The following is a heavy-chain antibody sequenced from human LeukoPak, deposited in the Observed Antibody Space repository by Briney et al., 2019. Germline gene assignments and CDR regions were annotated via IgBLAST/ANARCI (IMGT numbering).Heavy chain of an antibody. CDR3: ARSLGKWSLDY. CDR1: GFTFSSYA. CDR2: ISGSGGST. Sequence: GGSLRLSCAASGFTFSSYAMSWVRQAPGKGLEWVSAISGSGGSTYYADSVKGRFTISRDNSKNTLYLQMNSLRSEDTAVYYCARSLGKWSLDYWGQGTLVTVSS. D-gene: IGHD2-15*01. V-gene: IGHV3-23*01. J-gene: IGHJ4*02.